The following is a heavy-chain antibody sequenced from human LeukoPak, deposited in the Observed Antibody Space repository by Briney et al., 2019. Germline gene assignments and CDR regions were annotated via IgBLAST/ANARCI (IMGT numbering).Heavy chain of an antibody. Sequence: GRSLRLSCAASGFXFSSYGIHWVRQAPGKGLEWGAVIWYDGSNKYYADSVKGRFTISRDNSKNTLYLQMNSLRAEDTAVYYCARYSSSWYRPYYYYGMDVWGQGTTVTVSS. J-gene: IGHJ6*02. D-gene: IGHD6-13*01. CDR3: ARYSSSWYRPYYYYGMDV. V-gene: IGHV3-33*01. CDR2: IWYDGSNK. CDR1: GFXFSSYG.